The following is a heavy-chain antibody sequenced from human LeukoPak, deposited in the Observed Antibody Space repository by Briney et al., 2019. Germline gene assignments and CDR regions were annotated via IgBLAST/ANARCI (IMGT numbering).Heavy chain of an antibody. CDR2: ISWDGGST. V-gene: IGHV3-43D*03. J-gene: IGHJ3*02. D-gene: IGHD6-19*01. Sequence: PGGSLRLSCAASGFTFDDYAMHWVRQAPGKGLEWVSLISWDGGSTYYADSVKGRFTIPRDNSKNSLYLQMNSLRAEDTALYYCAKEDIAVAGTAFDIWGQGTMVTVSS. CDR1: GFTFDDYA. CDR3: AKEDIAVAGTAFDI.